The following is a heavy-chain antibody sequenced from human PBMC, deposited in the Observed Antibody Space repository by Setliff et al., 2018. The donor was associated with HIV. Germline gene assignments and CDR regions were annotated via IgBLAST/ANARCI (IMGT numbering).Heavy chain of an antibody. CDR2: INHSGST. V-gene: IGHV4-34*01. Sequence: LSLTCAVYGGSFSGYYWSWIRQPPGKGLEWIGEINHSGSTNYNPSLKSRVTISVDTSKNQFSLKLGSVTAADTAVYYCARVVGTRAVDYWGQGTLVTVSS. CDR1: GGSFSGYY. CDR3: ARVVGTRAVDY. J-gene: IGHJ4*02. D-gene: IGHD2-21*02.